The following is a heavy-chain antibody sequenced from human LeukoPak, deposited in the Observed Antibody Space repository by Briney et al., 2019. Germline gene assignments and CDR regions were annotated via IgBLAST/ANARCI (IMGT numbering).Heavy chain of an antibody. D-gene: IGHD2-15*01. CDR1: GFTFSNYA. J-gene: IGHJ4*02. V-gene: IGHV3-23*01. CDR3: AKAPVTTCRGAFCYPFDY. Sequence: GGSLRLSCAASGFTFSNYAMRWVRQAPGKGLEWVSGISGSGDSTYYADSVKGRFTISRDSSKNTLFLQMNRLRPEDAAVYYCAKAPVTTCRGAFCYPFDYWGLGTLVTVSS. CDR2: ISGSGDST.